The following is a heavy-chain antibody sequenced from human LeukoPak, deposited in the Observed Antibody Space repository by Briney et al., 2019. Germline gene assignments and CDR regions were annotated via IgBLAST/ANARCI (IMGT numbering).Heavy chain of an antibody. Sequence: ASVKVSCKASGYTFTSYYMHWVRQAPGQGLEWMGIINPSGGSTSYAQTFQGRVTMTRDTSTSTVYMELSSLRSEDTAVYYCARDPVGYYGMDVWGQGTTVTVSS. CDR1: GYTFTSYY. CDR2: INPSGGST. D-gene: IGHD4-23*01. V-gene: IGHV1-46*01. J-gene: IGHJ6*02. CDR3: ARDPVGYYGMDV.